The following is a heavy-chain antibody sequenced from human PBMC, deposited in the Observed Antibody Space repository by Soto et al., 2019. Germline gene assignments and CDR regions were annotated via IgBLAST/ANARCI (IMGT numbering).Heavy chain of an antibody. Sequence: GGSLRLSCVASGLTFSRHAMVWVRQAPGKGLEWVSTITANSGSSDYGDSVKGRFTISRDNAGSTLFLQMNSLRVEDTATYYCEKPKEWPNRYFDYWGQGTLVTVSS. V-gene: IGHV3-23*01. CDR3: EKPKEWPNRYFDY. D-gene: IGHD3-3*01. CDR2: ITANSGSS. J-gene: IGHJ4*02. CDR1: GLTFSRHA.